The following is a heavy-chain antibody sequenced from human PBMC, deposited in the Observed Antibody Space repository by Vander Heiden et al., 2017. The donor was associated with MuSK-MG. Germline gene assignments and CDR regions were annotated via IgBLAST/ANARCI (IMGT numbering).Heavy chain of an antibody. CDR2: ISPYNNNR. CDR3: ARSIRNSGWLGF. J-gene: IGHJ4*02. Sequence: QFQLVQSGAEVKNPGASVKVSCKASGYTFTSYGISWVRQAPGQGLEWMGWISPYNNNRNYAQKFQGGVAMTTDTSTSTANMERRSLRSDDTALYYCARSIRNSGWLGFWGQGTLVTVSS. CDR1: GYTFTSYG. D-gene: IGHD6-19*01. V-gene: IGHV1-18*01.